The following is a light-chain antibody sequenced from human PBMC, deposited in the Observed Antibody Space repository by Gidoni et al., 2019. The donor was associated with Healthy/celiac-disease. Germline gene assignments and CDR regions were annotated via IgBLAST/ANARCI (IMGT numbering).Light chain of an antibody. CDR1: QSVLSSSNNKNY. V-gene: IGKV4-1*01. CDR2: WAS. J-gene: IGKJ1*01. Sequence: DIVMTQSPDSLAVSLGERATINYKSSQSVLSSSNNKNYLAWYQQKPGQPPKLLIYWASTRESGVPDRFSGSGSGTDFTLTISSLQAEDVAVYYCQQYHSTPWTFGQGTKVGS. CDR3: QQYHSTPWT.